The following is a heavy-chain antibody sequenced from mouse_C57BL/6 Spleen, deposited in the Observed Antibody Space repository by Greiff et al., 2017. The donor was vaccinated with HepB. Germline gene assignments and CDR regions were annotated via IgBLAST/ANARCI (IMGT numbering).Heavy chain of an antibody. J-gene: IGHJ2*01. D-gene: IGHD2-3*01. CDR2: IYPGSGNT. CDR3: AREGYYDFDY. CDR1: GYTFTDYY. V-gene: IGHV1-76*01. Sequence: QVQLQQSGAELVRPGASVKLSCKASGYTFTDYYINWVKQRPGQGLEWIARIYPGSGNTYYNEKFKGKATLTAEKSSSTAYMQLSSLTSEDSAVYFCAREGYYDFDYWGQGTTLTVSS.